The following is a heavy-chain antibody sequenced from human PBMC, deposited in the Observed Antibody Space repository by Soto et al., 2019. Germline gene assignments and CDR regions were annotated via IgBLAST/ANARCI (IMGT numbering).Heavy chain of an antibody. D-gene: IGHD5-18*01. Sequence: SETLSLTCTVSGGSISSGDYYWSWIRQPPGKGLEWIGYIYYSGSTYYNPSLKSRVTISVDTSKNQFSLKLSSVTAADTAVYYCARTAAMAPFDYWGQGTLVTVSS. CDR2: IYYSGST. CDR3: ARTAAMAPFDY. CDR1: GGSISSGDYY. V-gene: IGHV4-30-4*01. J-gene: IGHJ4*02.